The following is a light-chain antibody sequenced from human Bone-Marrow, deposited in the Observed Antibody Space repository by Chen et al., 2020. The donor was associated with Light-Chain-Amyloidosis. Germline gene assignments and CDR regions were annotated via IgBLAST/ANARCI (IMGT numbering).Light chain of an antibody. J-gene: IGLJ3*02. CDR1: SGSIATNY. CDR3: QSYQGSSQGV. CDR2: EDD. V-gene: IGLV6-57*01. Sequence: NFMLTQPHSVSESPGKTVIISCTRSSGSIATNYVQWYQQRPDSSPTTVIYEDDQRPSGVPDLFSGSIDRSSNSASLTISGLKTEDEADYYCQSYQGSSQGVFGGGTKLTVL.